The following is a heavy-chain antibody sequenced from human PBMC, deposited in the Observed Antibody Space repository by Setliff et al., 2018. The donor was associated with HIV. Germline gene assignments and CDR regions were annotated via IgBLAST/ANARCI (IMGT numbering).Heavy chain of an antibody. CDR3: ARGQLRYLANDYYFDY. Sequence: SETLSLTCAIPDQLISSGNYWGWIRQPPGRGLEWIGSVYDSGNTYYKPALVSRAAISLDTSMNQFPLKLSSVTAADTAVYYCARGQLRYLANDYYFDYWGQGTLVTVSS. D-gene: IGHD3-9*01. V-gene: IGHV4-38-2*01. CDR1: DQLISSGNY. J-gene: IGHJ4*02. CDR2: VYDSGNT.